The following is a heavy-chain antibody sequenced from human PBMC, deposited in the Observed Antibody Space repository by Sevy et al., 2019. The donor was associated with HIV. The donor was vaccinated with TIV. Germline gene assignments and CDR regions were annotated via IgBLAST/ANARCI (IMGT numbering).Heavy chain of an antibody. CDR2: IIPIFGTA. J-gene: IGHJ3*02. Sequence: ASVKVSCKASGGTFSSYAISWVRQAPGQGLEWMGGIIPIFGTANYAQKFQGRVTITADESTSTAYMELSSLRSEDTAVYYCASRLALVGANAFDIWGQGTMVTVSS. V-gene: IGHV1-69*13. CDR1: GGTFSSYA. CDR3: ASRLALVGANAFDI. D-gene: IGHD1-26*01.